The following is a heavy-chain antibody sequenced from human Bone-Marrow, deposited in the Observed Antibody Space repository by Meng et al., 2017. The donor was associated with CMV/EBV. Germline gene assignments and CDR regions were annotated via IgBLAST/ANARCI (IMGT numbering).Heavy chain of an antibody. CDR3: ATTSNPNYGDFVSFSFDT. CDR2: IIPILGIA. Sequence: SVKVSCKASGGTFSSYIISWVRQAPGQGLEWMGRIIPILGIANYAQKFQGRVTITADKSTSTAYMDLSSLRSEDTAVYYCATTSNPNYGDFVSFSFDTWGHGSLVTISS. D-gene: IGHD4-17*01. CDR1: GGTFSSYI. J-gene: IGHJ5*01. V-gene: IGHV1-69*02.